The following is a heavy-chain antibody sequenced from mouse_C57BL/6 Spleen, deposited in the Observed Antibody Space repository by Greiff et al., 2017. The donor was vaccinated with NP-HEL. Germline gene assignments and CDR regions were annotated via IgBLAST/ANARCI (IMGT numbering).Heavy chain of an antibody. CDR2: IDPENGDT. V-gene: IGHV14-4*01. D-gene: IGHD1-1*01. J-gene: IGHJ3*01. CDR3: TTGYYYGSSGFAY. CDR1: GFNIKDDY. Sequence: VHVKQSGAELVRPGASVKLSCTASGFNIKDDYMHWVKQRPEQGLEWIGWIDPENGDTEYASKFQGKATITADTSSNTAYLQLSSLTAEDTAVYYCTTGYYYGSSGFAYWGQGTLVTVSA.